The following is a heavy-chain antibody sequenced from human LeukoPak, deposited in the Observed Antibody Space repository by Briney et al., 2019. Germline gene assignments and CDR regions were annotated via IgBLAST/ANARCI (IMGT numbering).Heavy chain of an antibody. CDR1: GFTFSIYG. V-gene: IGHV3-33*01. D-gene: IGHD3-22*01. J-gene: IGHJ4*02. CDR3: ARGRSGYYPYYFDY. CDR2: IWYDGSNK. Sequence: QPGGSLRLSCAASGFTFSIYGMHWVRQAPGKGLEWVAVIWYDGSNKYYADSVKGRFTISRDNSKNTLYLQTNSLRAEDTAVYYCARGRSGYYPYYFDYWGQGTLVTVSS.